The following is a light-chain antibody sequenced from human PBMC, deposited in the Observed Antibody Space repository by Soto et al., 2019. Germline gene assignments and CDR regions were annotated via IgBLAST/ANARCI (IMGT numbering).Light chain of an antibody. CDR3: QQYNNWPPWT. CDR1: QSVGSD. Sequence: EIVLTQSPDTLSLSPGERATLSCRASQSVGSDLAWYQQKPGQAPRLLIYGASTRATGIPARFSGSGSGTEFTLTISSLQSEDFAVYYCQQYNNWPPWTFGQGTKVDIK. V-gene: IGKV3-15*01. CDR2: GAS. J-gene: IGKJ1*01.